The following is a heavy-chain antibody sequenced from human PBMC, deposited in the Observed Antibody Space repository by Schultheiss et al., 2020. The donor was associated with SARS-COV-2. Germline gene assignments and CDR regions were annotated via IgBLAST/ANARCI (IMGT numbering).Heavy chain of an antibody. D-gene: IGHD2-15*01. CDR1: GGSISSGGYS. J-gene: IGHJ4*02. V-gene: IGHV4-61*08. CDR3: ARGTCSGGSCYSYYFDY. CDR2: IYYSGST. Sequence: SETLSLTCAVSGGSISSGGYSWSWIRQPPGKALEWIGYIYYSGSTNYNPSLKSRVTISVDTSKNQFSLKLSSVTAADTAVYYCARGTCSGGSCYSYYFDYWGQGTLVTVSS.